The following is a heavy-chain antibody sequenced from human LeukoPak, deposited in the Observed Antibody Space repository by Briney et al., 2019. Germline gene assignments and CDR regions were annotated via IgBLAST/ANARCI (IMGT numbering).Heavy chain of an antibody. D-gene: IGHD2-2*01. V-gene: IGHV1-2*04. Sequence: ASVKVSCKASGYTFTGCYMHWVRQAPGQGLEWMGWINPNSGGTNYAQKFQGWVTMTRDTSISTAYMELSRLRSDDTAVYYCARVAARYCSSTSCYGPFDYWGQGTLVTVSS. CDR1: GYTFTGCY. CDR2: INPNSGGT. CDR3: ARVAARYCSSTSCYGPFDY. J-gene: IGHJ4*02.